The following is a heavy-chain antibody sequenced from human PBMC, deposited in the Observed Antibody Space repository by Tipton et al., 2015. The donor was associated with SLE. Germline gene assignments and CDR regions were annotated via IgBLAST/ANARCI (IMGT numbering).Heavy chain of an antibody. CDR1: GGSISSYY. J-gene: IGHJ4*02. D-gene: IGHD1-26*01. V-gene: IGHV4-4*07. Sequence: TLSLTCTVSGGSISSYYWSWIRQPAGKGLEWIGRIYTSGSTNYNPSLKSRVTISVDTSKNQFSLKLTSLTAADTAIYYCARGGVGYTGVFDYWGQGLLVIVSS. CDR2: IYTSGST. CDR3: ARGGVGYTGVFDY.